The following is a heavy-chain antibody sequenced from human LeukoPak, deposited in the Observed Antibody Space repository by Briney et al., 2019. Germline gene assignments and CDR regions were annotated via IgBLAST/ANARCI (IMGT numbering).Heavy chain of an antibody. V-gene: IGHV1-8*03. CDR3: ARGRLNHDFWSGWMDV. D-gene: IGHD3-3*01. J-gene: IGHJ6*04. Sequence: ASVKVSCKASGYTFTSYHINWVRQATGQGLEWMGWMNPNNGDKGFAQRFQGRVTITRNTSTSTAYMELSSLRFEDTAVYYCARGRLNHDFWSGWMDVWGKGTTVTVSS. CDR1: GYTFTSYH. CDR2: MNPNNGDK.